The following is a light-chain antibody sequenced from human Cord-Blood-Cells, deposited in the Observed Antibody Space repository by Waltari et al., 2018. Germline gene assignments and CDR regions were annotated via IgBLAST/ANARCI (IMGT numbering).Light chain of an antibody. CDR2: GAS. V-gene: IGKV3-15*01. CDR3: QQYNNWPYT. Sequence: EIVMTQSPATLSVSPGEQATLSCRASQSVSSNLAWYHQTPGQAPRCLIYGASTRATGIPARFSGSGSGTEFTLTISSLQSEDFAVYYCQQYNNWPYTFGQGTKLEIK. CDR1: QSVSSN. J-gene: IGKJ2*01.